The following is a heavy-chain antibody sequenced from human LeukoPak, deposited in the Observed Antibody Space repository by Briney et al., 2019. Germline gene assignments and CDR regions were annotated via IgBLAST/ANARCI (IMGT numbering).Heavy chain of an antibody. CDR2: IHHSGSI. Sequence: SGTLSLTCAVSGVSISSNLWWTWVRQPPGKGLEWIAEIHHSGSINYNPSLKSRVTISVDKAKNQFSLNLNSVTAADTAVYYCARVERYESILDAFDIWGRGTMVTVSS. J-gene: IGHJ3*02. CDR1: GVSISSNLW. D-gene: IGHD2-21*01. CDR3: ARVERYESILDAFDI. V-gene: IGHV4-4*02.